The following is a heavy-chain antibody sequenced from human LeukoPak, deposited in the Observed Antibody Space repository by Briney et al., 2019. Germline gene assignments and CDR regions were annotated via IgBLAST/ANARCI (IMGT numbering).Heavy chain of an antibody. Sequence: ASVKVSCKASGYTFTSYGISWVRQAPGQGLEWMGWISAYNGNTNYAQKPHGRGTMTTVTSTSTAYLEQRSLRSDAIAGYYCWRGAAAAPEGGNWFDPWGEGTLVTVSS. CDR3: WRGAAAAPEGGNWFDP. CDR2: ISAYNGNT. D-gene: IGHD2-2*01. J-gene: IGHJ5*02. CDR1: GYTFTSYG. V-gene: IGHV1-18*03.